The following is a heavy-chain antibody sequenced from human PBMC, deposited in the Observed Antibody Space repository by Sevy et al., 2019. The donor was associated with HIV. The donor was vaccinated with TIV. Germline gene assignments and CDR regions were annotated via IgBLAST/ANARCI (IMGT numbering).Heavy chain of an antibody. J-gene: IGHJ5*02. D-gene: IGHD2-21*02. CDR1: GYTFTSYD. CDR2: MNPNSGNT. V-gene: IGHV1-8*01. CDR3: ARGIVVVTAHNWFDP. Sequence: ASVKVSCKASGYTFTSYDINWVRQATGQGLEWMGWMNPNSGNTGYAQKFQGRVTMTRNTSIVTAYMELSSLRSEDTAVYYCARGIVVVTAHNWFDPWGQGTLVTVSS.